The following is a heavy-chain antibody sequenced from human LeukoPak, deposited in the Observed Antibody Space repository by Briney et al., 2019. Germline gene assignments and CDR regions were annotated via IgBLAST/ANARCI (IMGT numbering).Heavy chain of an antibody. D-gene: IGHD3-22*01. CDR3: AREAFQSGYYYRYYYYGMDV. V-gene: IGHV4-30-4*08. J-gene: IGHJ6*02. CDR2: INHSGST. CDR1: GGSISCGDYY. Sequence: SQTLSLTCTVSGGSISCGDYYWSWIRQPPGKGLEWIGEINHSGSTNYNPSLKSRVTISVDTSKNQFSPKLSSVTAADTAVYYCAREAFQSGYYYRYYYYGMDVWGQGTTVTVSS.